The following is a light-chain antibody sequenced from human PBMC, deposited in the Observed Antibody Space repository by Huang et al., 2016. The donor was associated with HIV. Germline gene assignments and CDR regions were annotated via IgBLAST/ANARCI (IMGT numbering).Light chain of an antibody. J-gene: IGKJ1*01. Sequence: DIQMTQSPSSLSASVGDKVSITRRASQAISNSLVWYQQQPGKAPKLLLYGASRLESGVSSRFSGSGSGTDYTLTISSLQPEDFATYYCQQYFSTPRTFDQGTKVEIK. V-gene: IGKV1-NL1*01. CDR3: QQYFSTPRT. CDR1: QAISNS. CDR2: GAS.